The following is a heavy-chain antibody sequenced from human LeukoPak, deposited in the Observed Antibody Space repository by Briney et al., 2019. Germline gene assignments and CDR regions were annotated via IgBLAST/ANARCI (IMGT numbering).Heavy chain of an antibody. D-gene: IGHD3-22*01. CDR3: ARTYYYDSGGPD. CDR2: IYSGGTT. J-gene: IGHJ4*02. V-gene: IGHV3-66*01. Sequence: GGSLRLSCSASGXTFSTYWMHWVRQVPGEGLEWVSVIYSGGTTYYADSVKGRFTISRDNSQNTLYLQMNSLRVEDTAVYYCARTYYYDSGGPDWGQGTLVTVSS. CDR1: GXTFSTYW.